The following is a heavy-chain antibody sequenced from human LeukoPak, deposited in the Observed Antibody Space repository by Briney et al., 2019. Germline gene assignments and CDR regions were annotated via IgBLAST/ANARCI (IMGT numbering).Heavy chain of an antibody. D-gene: IGHD6-13*01. CDR1: GFTFSSYW. J-gene: IGHJ4*02. CDR3: AKERYSSSSLFAVTPFDY. V-gene: IGHV3-74*01. CDR2: INSDGSST. Sequence: GGSLRLSCAASGFTFSSYWMHWVRQAPGKGLGGVSRINSDGSSTSYADSVKGRFTISRDNAKNTLYLQMNSLRVEDTAVYYCAKERYSSSSLFAVTPFDYWGQGTRITVSS.